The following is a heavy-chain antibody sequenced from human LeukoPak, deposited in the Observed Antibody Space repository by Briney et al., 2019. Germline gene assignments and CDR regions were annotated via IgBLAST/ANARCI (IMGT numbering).Heavy chain of an antibody. D-gene: IGHD3-3*01. Sequence: SETLSLTCAVYGGSFSGYYWSWIRQPPGKGLEWIGEINHSGSTYYNPSLKSRVTISVDTSKNQFSLKLSSVTAADTAVYYCARYYDFFYYFDYWGQGTLVTVSS. CDR2: INHSGST. CDR1: GGSFSGYY. J-gene: IGHJ4*02. V-gene: IGHV4-34*01. CDR3: ARYYDFFYYFDY.